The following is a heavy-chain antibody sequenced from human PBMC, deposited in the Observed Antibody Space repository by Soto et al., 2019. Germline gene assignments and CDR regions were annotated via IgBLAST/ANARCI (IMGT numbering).Heavy chain of an antibody. CDR2: IVPNVGTV. Sequence: ASVKVSCKASGGTLSSFINYPINWVRQAPGQGLEWMGGIVPNVGTVNYAQKFQGRVTITADKSTGTAYMELSSLRSEDTALYYCARRDTSGFLRYFDNWGQGTLVTVSS. CDR1: GGTLSSFINYP. J-gene: IGHJ4*02. V-gene: IGHV1-69*06. D-gene: IGHD3-3*01. CDR3: ARRDTSGFLRYFDN.